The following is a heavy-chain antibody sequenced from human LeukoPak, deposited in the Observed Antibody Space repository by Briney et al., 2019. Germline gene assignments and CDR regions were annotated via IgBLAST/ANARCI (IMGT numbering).Heavy chain of an antibody. Sequence: PGGSLRLSCAASGFTFSSYGMHWVRQAPGKGLKWVAFIRYDGSNKYYADSVKGRFTISRDNSKNTLYLQMNSLRAEDTAVYYCAKGYGVVPAASGHWGQGTLLTVSS. CDR1: GFTFSSYG. CDR2: IRYDGSNK. D-gene: IGHD2-2*01. J-gene: IGHJ4*02. CDR3: AKGYGVVPAASGH. V-gene: IGHV3-30*02.